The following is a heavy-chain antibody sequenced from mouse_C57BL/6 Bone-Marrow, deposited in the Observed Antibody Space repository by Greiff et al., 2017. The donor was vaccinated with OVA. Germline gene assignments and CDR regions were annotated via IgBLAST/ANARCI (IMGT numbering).Heavy chain of an antibody. V-gene: IGHV12-3*01. Sequence: QVQLQQSGPGLVKPSQSLFLTCSITGFPITSGYYWIWIRQSPGKPLEWMGYITHSGETFYNPSLQSPISITRETSKNQFFLQLNSVTTEDTAMYYCAGDRGYDGPWFAYWGQGTLVTVSA. J-gene: IGHJ3*01. CDR3: AGDRGYDGPWFAY. D-gene: IGHD2-3*01. CDR2: ITHSGET. CDR1: GFPITSGYY.